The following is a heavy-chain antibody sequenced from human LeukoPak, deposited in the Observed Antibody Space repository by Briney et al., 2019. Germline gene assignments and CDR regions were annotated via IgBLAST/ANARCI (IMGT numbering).Heavy chain of an antibody. Sequence: GGSLRLSCATSGSIFTTYGIHRVRQAPGKGLEWVAVISYDGSNEFYTDSVKGRFTMSRDNSKNTLYLQMNSLSSDDTAVYYCARDPQRWQQLPHYWYFDLCGRGTLVIVSS. V-gene: IGHV3-30*03. CDR3: ARDPQRWQQLPHYWYFDL. J-gene: IGHJ2*01. D-gene: IGHD5-24*01. CDR1: GSIFTTYG. CDR2: ISYDGSNE.